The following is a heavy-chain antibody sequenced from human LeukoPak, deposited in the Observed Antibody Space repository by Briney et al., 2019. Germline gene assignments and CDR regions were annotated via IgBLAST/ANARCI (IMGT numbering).Heavy chain of an antibody. V-gene: IGHV3-21*04. Sequence: GGSLRLSCAASGFTFSSYSMNWVRQAPGKGLEWVSTISSSSSYIYYGDSVKGRFTISRDNAKNSLYLQMNSLRAEDTAVYYCARDQDIELEWLRLFDYWGQGTLVTVSS. CDR2: ISSSSSYI. CDR1: GFTFSSYS. CDR3: ARDQDIELEWLRLFDY. J-gene: IGHJ4*02. D-gene: IGHD5-12*01.